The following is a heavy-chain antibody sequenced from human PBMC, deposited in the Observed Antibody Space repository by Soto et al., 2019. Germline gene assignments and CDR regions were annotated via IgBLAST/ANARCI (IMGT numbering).Heavy chain of an antibody. CDR1: GFTISGSA. V-gene: IGHV3-73*01. CDR2: IRSKDNSYAT. J-gene: IGHJ4*02. D-gene: IGHD1-26*01. Sequence: GGSLRLSCAASGFTISGSAMHWVRQASGKGLERVGRIRSKDNSYATAYAASVKGRFTISRDDSKNTAYLQMNSLKTVDSAVYYCSRKGPQWAIDYWGQGTLVTVSS. CDR3: SRKGPQWAIDY.